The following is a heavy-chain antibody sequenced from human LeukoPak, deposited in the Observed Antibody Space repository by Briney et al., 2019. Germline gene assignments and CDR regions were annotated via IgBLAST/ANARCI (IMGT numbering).Heavy chain of an antibody. D-gene: IGHD3-22*01. CDR2: TSSSDAGT. CDR3: AKAIVVLISGQFWDY. J-gene: IGHJ4*02. Sequence: GGSLRLSCAASGFTLSTYAMSWVRQTPGKGLEWVAATSSSDAGTYHADSVRGRFTISSDNSKNTLYLQMNSLRAEDTAVYYCAKAIVVLISGQFWDYWGQGTLVTVSS. V-gene: IGHV3-23*01. CDR1: GFTLSTYA.